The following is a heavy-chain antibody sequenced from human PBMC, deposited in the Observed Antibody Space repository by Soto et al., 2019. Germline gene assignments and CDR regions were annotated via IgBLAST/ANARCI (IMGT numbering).Heavy chain of an antibody. Sequence: GGSLRLSCAASGFTFSRYIMNWVRQSPGKGLEWVSSISSTTNYIYYGDSMKGRFTISRDNAKNSLYLEMNSLRAEDTAVYYCARESEDLTSNFDYWGQGTLVTVSS. CDR3: ARESEDLTSNFDY. V-gene: IGHV3-21*06. J-gene: IGHJ4*02. CDR1: GFTFSRYI. CDR2: ISSTTNYI.